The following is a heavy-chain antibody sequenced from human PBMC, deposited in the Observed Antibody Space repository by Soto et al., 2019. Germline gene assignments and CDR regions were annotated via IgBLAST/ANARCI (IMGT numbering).Heavy chain of an antibody. Sequence: SETLSLTCTVSGGSISSYYWSWIRQPPGKGLEWIGYIYYSGSTNYNPSLKGRVTISVDTSKNQFSLKLSSVTAADTAVYYCAAHKYDFWSGYYNWFDPWGQGTLVTVSS. CDR2: IYYSGST. D-gene: IGHD3-3*01. V-gene: IGHV4-59*01. CDR1: GGSISSYY. CDR3: AAHKYDFWSGYYNWFDP. J-gene: IGHJ5*02.